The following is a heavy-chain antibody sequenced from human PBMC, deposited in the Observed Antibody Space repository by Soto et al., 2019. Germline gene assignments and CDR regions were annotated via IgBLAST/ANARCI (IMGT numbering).Heavy chain of an antibody. V-gene: IGHV5-51*01. Sequence: GESLKISCKGSGYSFTTHWIVWVRQMPEKGLEWVGIIYPGDSETRCSPSFQGQVSISADQSTSTAYLQWSSLKASDSAIYYCARHGEGYCSGGSCLYYGMDVWGQGTTVTVSS. D-gene: IGHD2-15*01. J-gene: IGHJ6*02. CDR1: GYSFTTHW. CDR3: ARHGEGYCSGGSCLYYGMDV. CDR2: IYPGDSET.